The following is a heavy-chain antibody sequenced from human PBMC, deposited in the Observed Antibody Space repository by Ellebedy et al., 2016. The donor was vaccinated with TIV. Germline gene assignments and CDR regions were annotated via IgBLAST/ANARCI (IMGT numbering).Heavy chain of an antibody. CDR1: GYSFTSYW. Sequence: GESLKISXKGSGYSFTSYWIGWVRQMPGKGLEWMGIIYPGDSDTSYSPSFQGQVTISADTSINTAYLQWSSLRASDTAMYYCARHGADPEFDYWGQGTLVTVS. J-gene: IGHJ4*02. CDR2: IYPGDSDT. V-gene: IGHV5-51*01. CDR3: ARHGADPEFDY. D-gene: IGHD4/OR15-4a*01.